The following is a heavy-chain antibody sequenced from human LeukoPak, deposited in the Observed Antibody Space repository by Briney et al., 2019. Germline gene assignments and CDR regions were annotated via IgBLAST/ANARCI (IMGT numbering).Heavy chain of an antibody. CDR1: GGSISSGGYS. J-gene: IGHJ4*02. CDR3: ARDREGGIIDY. D-gene: IGHD1-14*01. V-gene: IGHV4-30-2*01. Sequence: SQTLSLTCAVSGGSISSGGYSWSWIRQPPGKGLEWIGYNYRSGSTYYNPSLKSRVTISVDRSKNQFSLKLSSVTAADTAVYYCARDREGGIIDYWGQGTLVTVSS. CDR2: NYRSGST.